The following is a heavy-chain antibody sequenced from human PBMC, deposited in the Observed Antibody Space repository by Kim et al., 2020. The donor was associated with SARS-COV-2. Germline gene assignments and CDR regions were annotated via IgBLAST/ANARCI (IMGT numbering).Heavy chain of an antibody. CDR2: ISYDERTK. Sequence: GGSLRLSCAASGFTFSNYAIHWVRQAPGKGLECVALISYDERTKDYADSVKGRFTISRDNSKNTLYLQMNSLRAVDTALYYCARDAWGSIDYWGQGTLVT. CDR1: GFTFSNYA. J-gene: IGHJ4*02. V-gene: IGHV3-30*04. CDR3: ARDAWGSIDY. D-gene: IGHD3-16*01.